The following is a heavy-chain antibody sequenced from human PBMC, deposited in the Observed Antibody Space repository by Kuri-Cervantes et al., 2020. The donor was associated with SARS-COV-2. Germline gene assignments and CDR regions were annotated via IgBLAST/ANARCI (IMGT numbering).Heavy chain of an antibody. Sequence: GESLKISCKASGYRFTSYWIGWVRQMPGKGLEWMGIIYPGHSDTRYSPSFQGQVTISADKSINTAYLQWSSLKASDTAMYYCARQSRGATATVTTDYYYYGMDVWGQGTTVTVSS. D-gene: IGHD4-17*01. CDR1: GYRFTSYW. CDR2: IYPGHSDT. J-gene: IGHJ6*02. V-gene: IGHV5-51*01. CDR3: ARQSRGATATVTTDYYYYGMDV.